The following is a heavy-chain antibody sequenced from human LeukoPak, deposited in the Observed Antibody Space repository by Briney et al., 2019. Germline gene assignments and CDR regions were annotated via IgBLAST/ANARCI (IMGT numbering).Heavy chain of an antibody. D-gene: IGHD2-15*01. J-gene: IGHJ6*03. Sequence: PGGSLRLSCAASGFTFSSYSMNWVRQAPGKGLEWVSSISSSSSYIYYADSVKGRFTISRDNSKNSLYLQMNSLRAEDTAVYYXXXADISYDYYMDVWGKGTTVTVSS. V-gene: IGHV3-21*01. CDR3: XXADISYDYYMDV. CDR1: GFTFSSYS. CDR2: ISSSSSYI.